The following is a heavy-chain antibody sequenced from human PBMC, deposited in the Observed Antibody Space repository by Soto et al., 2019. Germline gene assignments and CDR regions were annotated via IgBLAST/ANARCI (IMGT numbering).Heavy chain of an antibody. CDR3: ARFDRGSSRIY. CDR2: INHSGST. V-gene: IGHV4-34*01. Sequence: PSETLSLTCAVYGGSFSGYYWSWIRQPPGKGLEWIGEINHSGSTNYNPSLKSRVTISVDTSKNQFSLKLSSVTAADTAVYYCARFDRGSSRIYWAQRTLVTVSS. CDR1: GGSFSGYY. J-gene: IGHJ4*02. D-gene: IGHD6-13*01.